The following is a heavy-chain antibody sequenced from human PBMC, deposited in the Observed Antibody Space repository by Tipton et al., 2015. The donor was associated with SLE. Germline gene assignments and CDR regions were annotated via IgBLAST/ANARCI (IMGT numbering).Heavy chain of an antibody. CDR2: VYDRGST. CDR3: ARVIENWFDL. Sequence: TLSLTCTLSGGSISGYYWTWIRQPPGKGLEWIGYVYDRGSTNYNPSLKSRVTISADTSKNQVTLTLKSVAAADTAVYYCARVIENWFDLWGQGTLVTVSS. V-gene: IGHV4-59*01. CDR1: GGSISGYY. J-gene: IGHJ5*02.